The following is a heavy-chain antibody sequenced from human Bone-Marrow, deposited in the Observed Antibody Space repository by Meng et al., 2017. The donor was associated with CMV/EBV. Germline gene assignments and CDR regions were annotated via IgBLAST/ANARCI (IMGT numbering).Heavy chain of an antibody. CDR1: GFTFSSYS. Sequence: GESLKISCAASGFTFSSYSMNWVRQAPGKGLEWVSSISSSSSYIYYADSVKGRFTISRDNAKNSLYLQMNSLRAEDTAVYYCARARGAYGGNHYFDYWGQGTLVTVSS. CDR3: ARARGAYGGNHYFDY. J-gene: IGHJ4*02. CDR2: ISSSSSYI. V-gene: IGHV3-21*01. D-gene: IGHD4-23*01.